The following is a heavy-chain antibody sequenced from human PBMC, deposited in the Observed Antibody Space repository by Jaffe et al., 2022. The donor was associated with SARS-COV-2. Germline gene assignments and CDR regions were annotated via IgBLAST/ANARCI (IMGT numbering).Heavy chain of an antibody. CDR3: AKGGSGNGWYKSAFDI. J-gene: IGHJ3*02. D-gene: IGHD6-19*01. CDR2: ISGSGGST. V-gene: IGHV3-23*04. CDR1: GFTFSSYA. Sequence: EVQVVESGGDLVQPGGSLRLSCAASGFTFSSYAMYWVRQAPGKGLEWVSVISGSGGSTYSADSVRGRFTISRDNSKNTLYLQMNSLRAEDTAVYYCAKGGSGNGWYKSAFDIWGQGTMVTVSS.